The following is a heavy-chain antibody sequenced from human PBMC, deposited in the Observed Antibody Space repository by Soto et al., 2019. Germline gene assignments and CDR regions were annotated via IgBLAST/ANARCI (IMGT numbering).Heavy chain of an antibody. CDR1: GFTFSSYG. Sequence: GGSLRLSCAASGFTFSSYGMHWVRQAPGKGLEWVAVIWYDGSNKYYADSVKGRFTISRDNSKNTLYLQMNSLRAEDTAVYYCARPLRPGYGDFLGYYGMDVWGQGTTVTVSS. CDR3: ARPLRPGYGDFLGYYGMDV. D-gene: IGHD4-17*01. V-gene: IGHV3-33*01. J-gene: IGHJ6*02. CDR2: IWYDGSNK.